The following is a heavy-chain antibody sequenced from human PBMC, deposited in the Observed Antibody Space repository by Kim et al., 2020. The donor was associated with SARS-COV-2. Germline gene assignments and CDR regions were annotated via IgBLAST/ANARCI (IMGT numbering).Heavy chain of an antibody. CDR1: GGSISGYY. CDR2: IYYSGSA. CDR3: AKYESYGSGSPKAFDH. J-gene: IGHJ4*02. D-gene: IGHD3-10*01. Sequence: SETLSLTCTVSGGSISGYYWSWIRQPPGKALEWIGYIYYSGSAKYNPSLKSRVTMSVDTPKNQFSLKLSSVTAADTAVYYCAKYESYGSGSPKAFDHWGQGTLVTVSS. V-gene: IGHV4-59*01.